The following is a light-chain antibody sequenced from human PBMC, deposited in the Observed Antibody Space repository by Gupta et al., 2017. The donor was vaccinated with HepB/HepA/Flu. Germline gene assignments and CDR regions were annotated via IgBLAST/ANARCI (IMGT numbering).Light chain of an antibody. V-gene: IGKV1-39*01. CDR3: QQSYNVPHT. CDR1: QNILNY. Sequence: TQSPSFLSASVGDRVTITCRATQNILNYLNWYQQRPGQAPRLLIYAASNLHTEGPSRFSGGGSGTVFTLTISSLQPEDFATYWCQQSYNVPHTFGQGSKLEI. CDR2: AAS. J-gene: IGKJ2*01.